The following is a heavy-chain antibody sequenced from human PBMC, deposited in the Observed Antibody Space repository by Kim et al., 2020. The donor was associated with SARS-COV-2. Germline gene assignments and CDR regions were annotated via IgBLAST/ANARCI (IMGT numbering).Heavy chain of an antibody. Sequence: GGSLRLSCAASGFTFSSYGMHWVRQAPGKGLEWVAVISYDGTNKYYGDSVKGRFTISRDNSKSTLYLQMNSLRAEDTAVYYCAKDPRGVYGSGSYPGDYWGQGTLVTVSS. D-gene: IGHD3-10*01. CDR2: ISYDGTNK. CDR1: GFTFSSYG. J-gene: IGHJ4*02. CDR3: AKDPRGVYGSGSYPGDY. V-gene: IGHV3-30*18.